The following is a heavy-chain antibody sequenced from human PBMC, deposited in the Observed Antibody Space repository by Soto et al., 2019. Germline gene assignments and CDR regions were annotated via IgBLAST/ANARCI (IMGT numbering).Heavy chain of an antibody. D-gene: IGHD1-26*01. CDR2: INPNSGVT. V-gene: IGHV1-2*04. CDR1: GDTFTGYY. CDR3: ARESGGATATLDYYYFYMDV. J-gene: IGHJ6*03. Sequence: QVQLVQSGAEVKKPGASVTVSCRASGDTFTGYYMHWVRQAPGQGLEWMGWINPNSGVTKYAQKFQGWVTMTRDKYIRTVSMQLSRLRSDDTAVYYCARESGGATATLDYYYFYMDVWGTGTTVTVSS.